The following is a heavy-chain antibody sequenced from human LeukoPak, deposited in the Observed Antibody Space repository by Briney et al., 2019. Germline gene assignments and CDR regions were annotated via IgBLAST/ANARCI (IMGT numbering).Heavy chain of an antibody. CDR3: ARSPLRYFDWSFDY. Sequence: SETLSLTCTVSGGSISSSSYYWGWIRQPPGKGLEWIGSIYYSGSTYYNPSLKSRVTISVDRSKNQFSLKLSSVTAADTAVYYCARSPLRYFDWSFDYWGQGTLVTVSS. CDR1: GGSISSSSYY. V-gene: IGHV4-39*07. J-gene: IGHJ4*02. CDR2: IYYSGST. D-gene: IGHD3-9*01.